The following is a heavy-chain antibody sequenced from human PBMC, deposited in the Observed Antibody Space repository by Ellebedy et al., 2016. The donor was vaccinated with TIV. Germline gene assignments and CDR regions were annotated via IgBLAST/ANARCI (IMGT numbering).Heavy chain of an antibody. CDR3: ATGDPTGPVAGNRKYYFDY. J-gene: IGHJ4*02. CDR1: GFTFSSYA. CDR2: ISYGGTDT. V-gene: IGHV3-23*01. D-gene: IGHD6-19*01. Sequence: GESLKISCAASGFTFSSYAMSWVRQAPGKGLEWVSGISYGGTDTYYADSVKGRFTISRDDAKNSLFLQMNSLRDEDTAVYYCATGDPTGPVAGNRKYYFDYWGRGTLVTVSS.